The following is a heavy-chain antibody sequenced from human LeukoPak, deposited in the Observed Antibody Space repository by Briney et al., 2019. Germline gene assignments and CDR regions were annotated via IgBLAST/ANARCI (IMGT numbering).Heavy chain of an antibody. CDR3: AISISEPGSFFDI. D-gene: IGHD3-3*01. Sequence: GGSLRLSCAASGFTVSSNYMSWVRQAPGKGLEWVSVIYSGGSTYYADSVKGRFTISRDNSKNTLYLQMNSLRAEDTAVYYCAISISEPGSFFDIWGQGTMVTVSS. CDR2: IYSGGST. J-gene: IGHJ3*02. CDR1: GFTVSSNY. V-gene: IGHV3-66*01.